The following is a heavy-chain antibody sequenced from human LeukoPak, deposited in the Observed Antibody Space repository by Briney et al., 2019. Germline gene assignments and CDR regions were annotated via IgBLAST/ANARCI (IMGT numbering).Heavy chain of an antibody. CDR3: AKAHSTVTTDYFDY. J-gene: IGHJ4*02. CDR1: GGTFTSHA. D-gene: IGHD4-17*01. Sequence: GASVKVSCKASGGTFTSHAISWVRQAPGQGLEWMGGVIPIFGSANYAEKFQGRVTIVADDSTSTVYMDLSSLKPDDTAVYYCAKAHSTVTTDYFDYWGQGTLVTISS. V-gene: IGHV1-69*13. CDR2: VIPIFGSA.